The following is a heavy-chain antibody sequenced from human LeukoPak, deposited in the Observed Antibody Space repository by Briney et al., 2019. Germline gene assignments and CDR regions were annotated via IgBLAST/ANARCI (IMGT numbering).Heavy chain of an antibody. D-gene: IGHD3-22*01. CDR1: GYTFTSYA. CDR3: ASDYYDSSGYYAFDY. V-gene: IGHV1-3*01. Sequence: ASVTVSFKASGYTFTSYAMHWVRQAPGQRLEWMGWINAGNGNTKYSQKFQGRVTITRDTSASTAYMELSSLRSEDTAVYYCASDYYDSSGYYAFDYWGQGTLVTVSS. CDR2: INAGNGNT. J-gene: IGHJ4*02.